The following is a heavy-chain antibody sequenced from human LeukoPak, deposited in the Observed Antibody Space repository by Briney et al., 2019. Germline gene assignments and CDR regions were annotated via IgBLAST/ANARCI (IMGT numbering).Heavy chain of an antibody. V-gene: IGHV3-9*01. CDR3: ARETPRRGETRDGYR. CDR2: ISWNSGSI. D-gene: IGHD5-24*01. Sequence: PGGSLRLSCAASGFTFDDYAMHWVRQAPGKGLEWVSGISWNSGSIGYADSVKGRFTISRDNAKNSLYLQMNSLRAEDTAVYYCARETPRRGETRDGYRWGQGTLVTVSS. CDR1: GFTFDDYA. J-gene: IGHJ4*02.